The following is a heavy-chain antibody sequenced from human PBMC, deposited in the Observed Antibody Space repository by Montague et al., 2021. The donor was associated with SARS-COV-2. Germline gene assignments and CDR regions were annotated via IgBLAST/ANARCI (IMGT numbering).Heavy chain of an antibody. CDR1: GDSMSGSNSY. D-gene: IGHD1-26*01. V-gene: IGHV4-39*01. Sequence: SETLSLTCSVSGDSMSGSNSYWGWIRQPPGKGLESIGSISYTGSTSYNASLKSRVTMSVDTSKNEFSLRLSSVTASDTAVYYCARLYIQKTLVGASRRRWFDPWGQGTRVTVSS. CDR2: ISYTGST. CDR3: ARLYIQKTLVGASRRRWFDP. J-gene: IGHJ5*02.